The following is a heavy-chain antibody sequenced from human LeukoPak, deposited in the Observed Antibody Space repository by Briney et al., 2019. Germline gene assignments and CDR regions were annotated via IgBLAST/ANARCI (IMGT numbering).Heavy chain of an antibody. CDR3: ARHGTTGFDY. Sequence: SETLSLTCTVSGGSISSYYWSWIRQPPGKGLEWIGYIYYSGSTNYNPSLKSRVTISVDTSKNQFSLKLSSVTAADTAVYHCARHGTTGFDYWGQGTLVTVSS. J-gene: IGHJ4*02. D-gene: IGHD1-7*01. V-gene: IGHV4-59*08. CDR1: GGSISSYY. CDR2: IYYSGST.